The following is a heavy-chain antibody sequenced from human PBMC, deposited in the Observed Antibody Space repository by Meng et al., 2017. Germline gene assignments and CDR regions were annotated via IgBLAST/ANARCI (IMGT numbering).Heavy chain of an antibody. J-gene: IGHJ4*02. CDR1: ELNFKSYW. V-gene: IGHV3-74*01. D-gene: IGHD4-17*01. Sequence: VGLVDAWVGLDQLGGSLRLSLAACELNFKSYWMHWVRQAPGKGLGWVSRISGDGSSTIYAESVKGRFTISRDNAKNTLYLQMNSLRGEDTAVYYCARVGYGDYVPSHWGQGTLVTVSS. CDR2: ISGDGSST. CDR3: ARVGYGDYVPSH.